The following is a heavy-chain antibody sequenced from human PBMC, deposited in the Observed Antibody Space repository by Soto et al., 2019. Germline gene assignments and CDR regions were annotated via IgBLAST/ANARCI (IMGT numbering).Heavy chain of an antibody. V-gene: IGHV4-34*01. CDR2: INHSGST. CDR1: GGSFSGYY. CDR3: ARGRESRPRYYYYYYMDV. D-gene: IGHD6-6*01. J-gene: IGHJ6*03. Sequence: SETLSLTCAVYGGSFSGYYWSWIRQPPGKGLELIGEINHSGSTNYNPSLKSRVTISVDTSKNHFSLKLSSVTAADTAVYYCARGRESRPRYYYYYYMDVWGKGTTVTVSS.